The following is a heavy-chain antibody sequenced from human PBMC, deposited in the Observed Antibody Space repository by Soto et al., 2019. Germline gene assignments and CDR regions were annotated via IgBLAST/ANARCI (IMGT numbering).Heavy chain of an antibody. CDR3: ASLKKYYDSSGYRDY. D-gene: IGHD3-22*01. Sequence: PSETLSLTCAVYGGSFSGYYWSWIRQPPGKGLEWIGEINHSGSTNYNPSLKSRVTISVDTSKNQFSLKLSSVTAADTAVYYCASLKKYYDSSGYRDYWGQGTLVTVSS. J-gene: IGHJ4*02. V-gene: IGHV4-34*01. CDR1: GGSFSGYY. CDR2: INHSGST.